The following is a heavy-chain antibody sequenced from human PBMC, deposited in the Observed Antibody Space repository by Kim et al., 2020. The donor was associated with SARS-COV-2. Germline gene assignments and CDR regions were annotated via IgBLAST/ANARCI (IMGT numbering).Heavy chain of an antibody. Sequence: GGSLRLSCEASGFTFDDYAMNWVRQVPGKGLEWVAGINWNGDSTTYADSVKGRFTISRDNTKNTLYLQMNSLTAEDTALYHCARDGVVVFGGVSFHWYFDLWGRGSLVAVSS. V-gene: IGHV3-20*01. J-gene: IGHJ2*01. D-gene: IGHD3-16*01. CDR3: ARDGVVVFGGVSFHWYFDL. CDR1: GFTFDDYA. CDR2: INWNGDST.